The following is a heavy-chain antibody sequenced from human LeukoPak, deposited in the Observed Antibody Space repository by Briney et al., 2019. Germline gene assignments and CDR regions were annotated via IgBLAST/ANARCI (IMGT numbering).Heavy chain of an antibody. D-gene: IGHD3-3*01. Sequence: GGSLRLSCAASGFTFSSYEMNWVRQAPGKGLEWVSYISSSGSTIYYADSVKGRFTISRDNAKNSLYLQMNSLRAEDTAVYYCARDPSTITYPSALYYMDVWGKGTTVTVSS. V-gene: IGHV3-48*03. CDR1: GFTFSSYE. J-gene: IGHJ6*03. CDR3: ARDPSTITYPSALYYMDV. CDR2: ISSSGSTI.